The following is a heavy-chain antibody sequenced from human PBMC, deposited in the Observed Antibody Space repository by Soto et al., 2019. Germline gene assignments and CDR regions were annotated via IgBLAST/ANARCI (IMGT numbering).Heavy chain of an antibody. J-gene: IGHJ6*02. Sequence: SLRLSCAASGFTFSSYGMHWVRQAPGKGLEWVAVIWYDGSNKYYADSVKGRFTISRDNSKNTLYLQMNSLRAEDTAVYYCARDRAYYGSGSYLAYYYYYGMDVWGQGTTVTVSS. V-gene: IGHV3-33*01. CDR3: ARDRAYYGSGSYLAYYYYYGMDV. CDR2: IWYDGSNK. D-gene: IGHD3-10*01. CDR1: GFTFSSYG.